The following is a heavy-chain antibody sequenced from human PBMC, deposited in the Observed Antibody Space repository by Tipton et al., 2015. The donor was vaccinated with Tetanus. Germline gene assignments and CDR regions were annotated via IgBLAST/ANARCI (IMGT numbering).Heavy chain of an antibody. D-gene: IGHD1-1*01. CDR2: IYHSGST. Sequence: TLSLTCAVSGGSITSDNHYWSWIRQPPGKGLEWIGYIYHSGSTYYNASLKSRLDISLDTSKNQFSLRLTSVTAADTAVYYCARANNEFPKKGPFDSWGQGSLAIVSS. V-gene: IGHV4-31*11. J-gene: IGHJ4*02. CDR1: GGSITSDNHY. CDR3: ARANNEFPKKGPFDS.